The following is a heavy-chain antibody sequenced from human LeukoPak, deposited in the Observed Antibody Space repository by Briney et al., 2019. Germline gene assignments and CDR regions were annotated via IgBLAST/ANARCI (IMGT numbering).Heavy chain of an antibody. V-gene: IGHV1-2*02. Sequence: GASVKVSCKASGYTFTGYYMHWVRQAPGQGLEWMGWINPNSGGTNYAQKFQGRVTMTRDTSISTAYMELSRLRSDDTAVYYCARDGPGGYCSGGSCYGADYYYYYYMDVWGKGTTVTISS. CDR3: ARDGPGGYCSGGSCYGADYYYYYYMDV. J-gene: IGHJ6*03. CDR1: GYTFTGYY. D-gene: IGHD2-15*01. CDR2: INPNSGGT.